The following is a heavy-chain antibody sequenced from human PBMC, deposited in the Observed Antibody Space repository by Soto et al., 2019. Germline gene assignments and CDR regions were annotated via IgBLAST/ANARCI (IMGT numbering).Heavy chain of an antibody. CDR2: IIPIFGTA. Sequence: QVQLVQSGAEVKKPGSSVKVSCKASGGTFSSYAISWVRQATGQGLEWMGGIIPIFGTANYAQKFQGRVTITADESTSTAYMELSSLRSEDTAVYYCARGGSSSFLLYYGMDVWGQGTTVTVSS. CDR3: ARGGSSSFLLYYGMDV. CDR1: GGTFSSYA. D-gene: IGHD6-6*01. J-gene: IGHJ6*02. V-gene: IGHV1-69*12.